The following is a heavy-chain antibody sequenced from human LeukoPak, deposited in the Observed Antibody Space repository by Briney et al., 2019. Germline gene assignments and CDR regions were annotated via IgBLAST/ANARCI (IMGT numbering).Heavy chain of an antibody. J-gene: IGHJ3*02. Sequence: TSETLSLTCTVSGGSISSYYWSWIRQPAGKGLEWIGRIYTSGGTNYNPSLKSRVTMSVDTSKNRFSLKLSSVTAADTAVYYCARDLDYYDNAFDIWGQGTMVTVSS. D-gene: IGHD3-22*01. CDR1: GGSISSYY. V-gene: IGHV4-4*07. CDR2: IYTSGGT. CDR3: ARDLDYYDNAFDI.